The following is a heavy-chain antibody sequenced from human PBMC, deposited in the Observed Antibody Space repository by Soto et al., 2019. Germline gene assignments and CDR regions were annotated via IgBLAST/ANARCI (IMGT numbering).Heavy chain of an antibody. CDR1: GGSVSSGSYY. CDR2: IYYSGST. V-gene: IGHV4-61*01. CDR3: ARVRIAARPIDY. Sequence: SETLSLTCTVSGGSVSSGSYYWSWIRQPPGKGLEWIGYIYYSGSTNYNPSLKSRVTISVDTSKNQFSLRLSSVTAADTAVYYCARVRIAARPIDYWGQGTLVTVSS. J-gene: IGHJ4*02. D-gene: IGHD6-6*01.